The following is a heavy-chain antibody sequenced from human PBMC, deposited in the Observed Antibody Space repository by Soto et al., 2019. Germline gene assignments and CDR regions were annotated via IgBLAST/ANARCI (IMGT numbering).Heavy chain of an antibody. Sequence: PGGSLRLSCTASGFTFSSYGMHWVRQAPGKGLEWVAVISYDGSNKYYADSVKGRFTISRDNSKNTLYLQMNSLRAEDTAVYYCAKAKAKTWIQLWLPDYWGQGTLVTVSS. CDR3: AKAKAKTWIQLWLPDY. V-gene: IGHV3-30*18. D-gene: IGHD5-18*01. CDR1: GFTFSSYG. J-gene: IGHJ4*02. CDR2: ISYDGSNK.